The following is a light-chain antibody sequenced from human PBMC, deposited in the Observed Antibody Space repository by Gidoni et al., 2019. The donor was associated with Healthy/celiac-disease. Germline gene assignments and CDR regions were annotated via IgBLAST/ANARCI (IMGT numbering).Light chain of an antibody. CDR3: QQYYSYPQT. Sequence: AIRMTQSPSSLSASTGDRVTITCRSSQGISSYLAWYQQKPGKAPKLLIYAASTLQSGVPSRFSGSGSGTDFTLTISCLQSEDFATYYCQQYYSYPQTFGHGTKLDIK. V-gene: IGKV1-8*01. CDR1: QGISSY. CDR2: AAS. J-gene: IGKJ2*01.